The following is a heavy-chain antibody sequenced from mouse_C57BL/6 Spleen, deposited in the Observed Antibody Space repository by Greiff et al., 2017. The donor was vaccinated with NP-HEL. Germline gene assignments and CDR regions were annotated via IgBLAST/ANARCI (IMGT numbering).Heavy chain of an antibody. J-gene: IGHJ1*03. CDR3: ATGSSYWYFDV. V-gene: IGHV1-52*01. Sequence: QVQLKQPGAELVRPGSSVKLSCKASGYTFTSYWMHWVKQRPIQGLEWIGNIDPSDSETHYNQKFKDKATLTVDKSSSTAYMQLSSLTSEDSAVYYCATGSSYWYFDVWGTGTTVTVSS. D-gene: IGHD1-1*01. CDR2: IDPSDSET. CDR1: GYTFTSYW.